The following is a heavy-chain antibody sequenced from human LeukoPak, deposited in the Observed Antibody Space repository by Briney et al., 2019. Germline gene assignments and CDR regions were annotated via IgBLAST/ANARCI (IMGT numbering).Heavy chain of an antibody. CDR2: ISSSSSYI. J-gene: IGHJ3*02. Sequence: GGSLRLSCAASGFTFSSYSMNWVRQAPGKGLEWVSSISSSSSYIYYADSVKGRFTISRDNAKNSLYLQMNSLRDEDTAVYYCARVWNDDYGDSDAFDIWGQGTMVTVSS. V-gene: IGHV3-21*01. CDR1: GFTFSSYS. D-gene: IGHD4-17*01. CDR3: ARVWNDDYGDSDAFDI.